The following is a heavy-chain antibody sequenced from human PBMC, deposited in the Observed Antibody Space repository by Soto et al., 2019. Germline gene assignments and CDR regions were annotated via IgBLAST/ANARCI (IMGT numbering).Heavy chain of an antibody. J-gene: IGHJ6*02. CDR2: ISGSGGST. CDR3: AKDILILLEVGAKRYYGMDV. Sequence: GGSLRLSCAASGFTFSIYAMSWVRHAPGKGLEWVSAISGSGGSTYYADSVKGRFTISRDNSKNTLYLQMNSLRAEDTAVYYCAKDILILLEVGAKRYYGMDVWGQGTTVTVSS. CDR1: GFTFSIYA. D-gene: IGHD1-26*01. V-gene: IGHV3-23*01.